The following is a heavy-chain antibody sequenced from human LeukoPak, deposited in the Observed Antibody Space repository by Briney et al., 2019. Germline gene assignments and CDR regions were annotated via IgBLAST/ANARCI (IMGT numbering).Heavy chain of an antibody. D-gene: IGHD6-13*01. V-gene: IGHV1-2*02. J-gene: IGHJ4*02. CDR3: ARGESSHYDY. CDR1: GYTFTGYY. Sequence: ASVKVSCKASGYTFTGYYIHWVRQAPGQGLEWMGWINPNTGGANYAQKFQGGVIMTRDTSISTAYMELTRLRSDDTAVYYCARGESSHYDYWGQGTLVTVSS. CDR2: INPNTGGA.